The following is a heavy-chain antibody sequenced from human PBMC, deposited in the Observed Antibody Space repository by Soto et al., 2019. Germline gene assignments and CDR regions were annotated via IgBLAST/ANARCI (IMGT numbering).Heavy chain of an antibody. V-gene: IGHV3-21*01. CDR2: ISSTTNYI. CDR3: ARESEDLTSNFDY. CDR1: GFTFSRYS. Sequence: GGSLRLSCAASGFTFSRYSMNWVRQAPGKGLEWVSSISSTTNYIYYADSMKGRFTASRDNAKNSVYLDMNSLSAEDTAVYYCARESEDLTSNFDYWGQGTLVTVSS. J-gene: IGHJ4*02.